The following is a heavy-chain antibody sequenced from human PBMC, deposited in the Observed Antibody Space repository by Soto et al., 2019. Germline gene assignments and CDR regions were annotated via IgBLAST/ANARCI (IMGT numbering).Heavy chain of an antibody. V-gene: IGHV3-21*01. CDR2: ISSTTNYI. CDR3: ARESEDLTSNFDY. CDR1: GFTFSRYS. Sequence: GGSLRLSCAASGFTFSRYSMNWVRQAPGKGLEWVSSISSTTNYIYYADSMKGRFTASRDNAKNSVYLDMNSLSAEDTAVYYCARESEDLTSNFDYWGQGTLVTVSS. J-gene: IGHJ4*02.